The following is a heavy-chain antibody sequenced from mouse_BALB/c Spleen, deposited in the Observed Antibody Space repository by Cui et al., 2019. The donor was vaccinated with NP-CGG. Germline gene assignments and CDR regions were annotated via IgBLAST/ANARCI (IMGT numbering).Heavy chain of an antibody. D-gene: IGHD1-1*01. CDR3: ARYDYYGSSYFDY. Sequence: HVPLPQPCAALALPGASLQLSRKASGYTFTSYWMYWVKQRPGRGLEWIGRIDPNSGGTKYNEKFKSKATLTVDKPSSTAYMQFSSLTSEDSAVYYCARYDYYGSSYFDYWGQGTTLTVSS. V-gene: IGHV1-72*01. CDR1: GYTFTSYW. J-gene: IGHJ2*01. CDR2: IDPNSGGT.